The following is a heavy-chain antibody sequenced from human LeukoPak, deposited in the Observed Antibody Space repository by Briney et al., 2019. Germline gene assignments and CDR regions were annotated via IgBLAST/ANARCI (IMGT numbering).Heavy chain of an antibody. J-gene: IGHJ6*03. V-gene: IGHV4-59*01. Sequence: SETLSLTCTVSGGSISSYYWSWIRRPPGKGLEWIGYIYYSGSTNYNPSLKSRVTISVDTSKNQFSLKLSSVTAADTAVYYCARGLEEMATITYYYYYMDVWGKGTTVTVSS. CDR2: IYYSGST. CDR1: GGSISSYY. D-gene: IGHD5-24*01. CDR3: ARGLEEMATITYYYYYMDV.